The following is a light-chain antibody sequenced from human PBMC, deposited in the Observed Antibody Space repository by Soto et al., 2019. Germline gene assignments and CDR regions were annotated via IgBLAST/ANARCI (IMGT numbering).Light chain of an antibody. CDR3: QQRTNWPRSFT. V-gene: IGKV3-11*01. CDR2: DTS. Sequence: EIVLTQSPATLSLSPGERATLSCRASQSVSSYLAWYQQKPGQAPRLLIYDTSKRATGIPARFSGGGSGTDFTLPISSLEPEDFAVYYCQQRTNWPRSFTFGPGTKVDIK. J-gene: IGKJ3*01. CDR1: QSVSSY.